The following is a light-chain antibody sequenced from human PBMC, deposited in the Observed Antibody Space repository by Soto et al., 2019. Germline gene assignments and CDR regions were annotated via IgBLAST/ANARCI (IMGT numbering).Light chain of an antibody. J-gene: IGKJ4*01. V-gene: IGKV3-11*01. CDR2: DAS. Sequence: EIVLTQSPATLSLSPGERATLSCRASQSVSSYLAWYQQKPGQAPRLLIYDASNRATGIPARFSGSGSGTDFTPTISSLEPEDFEVYYCQQRSNWPPLTFGGGTKVEIK. CDR1: QSVSSY. CDR3: QQRSNWPPLT.